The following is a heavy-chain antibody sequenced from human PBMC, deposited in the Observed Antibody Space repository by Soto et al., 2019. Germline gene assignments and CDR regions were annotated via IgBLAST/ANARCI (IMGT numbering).Heavy chain of an antibody. J-gene: IGHJ5*02. V-gene: IGHV3-21*01. Sequence: EVQVVESGGGLVKPGGSLRLSCNFSFSMYSMDRVRQAPGKGLEWVASISSGSAFIKYADSVKGRFTISRDNAKNSVSLQMDSLRVEDTAMYYCTRDQGGSYDSWFDPWGRGTLVTVSS. CDR2: ISSGSAFI. CDR1: SFSMYS. D-gene: IGHD1-26*01. CDR3: TRDQGGSYDSWFDP.